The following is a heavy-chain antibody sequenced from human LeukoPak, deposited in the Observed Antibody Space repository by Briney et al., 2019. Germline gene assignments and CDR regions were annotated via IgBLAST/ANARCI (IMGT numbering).Heavy chain of an antibody. CDR3: ARLKEGIDY. CDR1: GGSISGSSYF. Sequence: SETLSLTCAVSGGSISGSSYFWGWIRQPPGKGLEWIGSIYYSGNTYYNPSLKSRVTISVDTSKNQFSLKLSSVTAADAAVYYCARLKEGIDYWGQGTLVTVSS. CDR2: IYYSGNT. J-gene: IGHJ4*02. V-gene: IGHV4-39*01. D-gene: IGHD3-10*01.